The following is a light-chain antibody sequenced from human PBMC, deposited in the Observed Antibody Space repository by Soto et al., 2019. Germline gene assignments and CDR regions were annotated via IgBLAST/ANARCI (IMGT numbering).Light chain of an antibody. CDR1: QSISTW. Sequence: DIQMTQSPSTLSASVGDRVTITCRASQSISTWLAWYQQKPGKAPKVLIYNASNLESGVPSRFSGSGSGTDFTLTISSLQPVDFATYYCQQYNSYPYAFGQGTKLEIK. CDR3: QQYNSYPYA. V-gene: IGKV1-5*03. J-gene: IGKJ2*01. CDR2: NAS.